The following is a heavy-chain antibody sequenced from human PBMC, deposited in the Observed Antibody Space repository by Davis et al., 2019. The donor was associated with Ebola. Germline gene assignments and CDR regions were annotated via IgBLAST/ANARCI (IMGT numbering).Heavy chain of an antibody. D-gene: IGHD4-17*01. Sequence: PGGSLRLSCAASGFTFSSYGMHWVRQAPGKGLEWVAVIWYDGSNKYYADSVKGRFTISRDNAKNSLYLQMNSLRDEDTAVYYCARGGMTTVPPYGMDVWGQGTTVTVSS. CDR1: GFTFSSYG. CDR2: IWYDGSNK. CDR3: ARGGMTTVPPYGMDV. J-gene: IGHJ6*02. V-gene: IGHV3-33*08.